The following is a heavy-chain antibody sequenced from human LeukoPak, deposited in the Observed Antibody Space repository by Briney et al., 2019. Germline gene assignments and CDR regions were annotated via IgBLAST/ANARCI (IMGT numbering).Heavy chain of an antibody. D-gene: IGHD3-22*01. Sequence: NSGGSLRLSCAASGFTFSDYYMSWIRQAPGKGLKWVSYISSSSSYTNYADSVKGRFTISRDNAKNSLYLQMNSLRAEDTAVYYCAAESIYYDSSGYYSRWGQGTLVTVSS. CDR1: GFTFSDYY. CDR3: AAESIYYDSSGYYSR. CDR2: ISSSSSYT. J-gene: IGHJ4*02. V-gene: IGHV3-11*05.